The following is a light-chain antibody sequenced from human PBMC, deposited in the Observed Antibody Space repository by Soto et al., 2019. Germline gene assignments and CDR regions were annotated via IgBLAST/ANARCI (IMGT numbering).Light chain of an antibody. J-gene: IGKJ1*01. CDR1: QSLLNSDGYNY. Sequence: DIVMTQPPLSLPVTPGEPASISCRSSQSLLNSDGYNYLDWYLQKPGQSPQLLIYLGSNRASGVPDRFSGSGSGTDFTLKISRVEAEDVGVYYCMQPQQALGTFGQGTKVDIK. V-gene: IGKV2-28*01. CDR3: MQPQQALGT. CDR2: LGS.